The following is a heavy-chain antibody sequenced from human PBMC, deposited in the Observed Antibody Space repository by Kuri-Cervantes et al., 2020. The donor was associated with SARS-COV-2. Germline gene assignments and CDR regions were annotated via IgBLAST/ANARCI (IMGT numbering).Heavy chain of an antibody. CDR2: ISSSSSTI. J-gene: IGHJ6*02. D-gene: IGHD1-7*01. V-gene: IGHV3-48*02. CDR3: AREGVTGTTYYYYYGMDV. Sequence: GGSLGVCCAASGFTFSSYSMNWVRQAPGKGLEWVSYISSSSSTIYYADSVKGRFTISRDNAKNSLYLQMNSLRDEDTAVYYCAREGVTGTTYYYYYGMDVWGQGTTVTVSS. CDR1: GFTFSSYS.